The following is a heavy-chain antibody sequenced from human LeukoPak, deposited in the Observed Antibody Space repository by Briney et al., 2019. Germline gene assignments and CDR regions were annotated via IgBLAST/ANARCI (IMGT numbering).Heavy chain of an antibody. CDR3: AKGGYASCFDP. CDR2: IKRDGSNT. J-gene: IGHJ5*02. Sequence: GGSLRLSCEASGFTFSEHSMSWVRQAPGKGLEWVSTIKRDGSNTYYTDSVEGRFAISRDNSKNTLYLEMNTLRAEDTAVYYCAKGGYASCFDPWGQGTQVTVSS. CDR1: GFTFSEHS. D-gene: IGHD2-15*01. V-gene: IGHV3-23*05.